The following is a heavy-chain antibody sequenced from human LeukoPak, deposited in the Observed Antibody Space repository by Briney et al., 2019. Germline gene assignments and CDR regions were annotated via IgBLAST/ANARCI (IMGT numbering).Heavy chain of an antibody. V-gene: IGHV3-23*01. D-gene: IGHD3-22*01. Sequence: PGGSLRLSCAASGFTFSSYAINWVRQAPGKGLEWVSVISGSGGSTYYADSVKGQFTISRDNSKNTLYLQMNSLRAEDTAVYYCAKGTDYYESCGFDYWGQGTLVTVSS. J-gene: IGHJ4*02. CDR1: GFTFSSYA. CDR3: AKGTDYYESCGFDY. CDR2: ISGSGGST.